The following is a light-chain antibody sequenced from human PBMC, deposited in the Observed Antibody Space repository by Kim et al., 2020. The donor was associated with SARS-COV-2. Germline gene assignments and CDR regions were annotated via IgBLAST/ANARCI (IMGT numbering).Light chain of an antibody. Sequence: VAVGNTVRITCQGDSLRSYYATGYQQKPGQAPKVGIYGKDNRHAGVPDRFSGSSSGNTAYLTITGTQAGDEADYYCNSRDSNDYVVFGGGTKVTVL. CDR1: SLRSYY. CDR3: NSRDSNDYVV. J-gene: IGLJ2*01. V-gene: IGLV3-19*01. CDR2: GKD.